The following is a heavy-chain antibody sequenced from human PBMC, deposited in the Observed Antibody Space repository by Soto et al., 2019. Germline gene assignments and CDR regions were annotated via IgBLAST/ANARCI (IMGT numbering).Heavy chain of an antibody. J-gene: IGHJ6*02. D-gene: IGHD6-6*01. CDR1: GGTFSSYA. V-gene: IGHV1-69*01. CDR3: ARVRRPRSIAARLAGYYYGMDV. Sequence: QVQLVQSGAEVKKPGSSVKVSCKASGGTFSSYAISWVRQAPGQGLEWMGGIIPIFGTANYAQKFQGRVTITADESTSTAYMELSSLRSEDTAVYSCARVRRPRSIAARLAGYYYGMDVWGQGTTVTVSS. CDR2: IIPIFGTA.